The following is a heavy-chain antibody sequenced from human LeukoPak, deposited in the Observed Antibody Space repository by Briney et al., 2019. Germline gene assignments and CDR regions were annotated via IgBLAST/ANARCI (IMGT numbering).Heavy chain of an antibody. Sequence: GASVMVSCKASGYTFTSYYIHWVRQAPGQGLEWMGIINPSGGSTSYAQKFQGRVTMTRDMSTSTVYMELSSLRSEDTAVYYCARSPPRPRITMVRGVKGYYMDVWGKGTTVTVSS. CDR2: INPSGGST. CDR3: ARSPPRPRITMVRGVKGYYMDV. J-gene: IGHJ6*03. D-gene: IGHD3-10*01. CDR1: GYTFTSYY. V-gene: IGHV1-46*01.